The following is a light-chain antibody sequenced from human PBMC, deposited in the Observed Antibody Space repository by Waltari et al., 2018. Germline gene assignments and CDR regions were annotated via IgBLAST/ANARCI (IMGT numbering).Light chain of an antibody. V-gene: IGKV4-1*01. CDR2: WAS. Sequence: DIVMTQSPDSLAVSLGARATINCTSSQTILNSSNNKNSLVWYQQKPGQPPKLLIYWASTRESGVPDRFTGSGSGTDFTLTISSLQAEDVAVYYCQQHYTAPRTFGQGTKIEIK. CDR3: QQHYTAPRT. J-gene: IGKJ1*01. CDR1: QTILNSSNNKNS.